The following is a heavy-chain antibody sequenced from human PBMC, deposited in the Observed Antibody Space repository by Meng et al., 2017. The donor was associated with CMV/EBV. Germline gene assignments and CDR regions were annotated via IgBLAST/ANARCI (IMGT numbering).Heavy chain of an antibody. J-gene: IGHJ4*02. CDR3: ARVGIAAAGKGGFDY. V-gene: IGHV3-21*01. D-gene: IGHD6-13*01. CDR2: ISSSSSYI. Sequence: EVELVGPGGGLVKPGGSLRLSCAASGFTFSSYSMNWVRQAPGKGLEWVSSISSSSSYIYYADSVKGRFTISRDNAKNSLYLQMNSLRAEDTAVYYCARVGIAAAGKGGFDYWGQGTLVTVPS. CDR1: GFTFSSYS.